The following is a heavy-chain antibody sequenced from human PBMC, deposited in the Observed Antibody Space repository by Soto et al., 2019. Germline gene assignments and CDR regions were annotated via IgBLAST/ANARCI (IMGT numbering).Heavy chain of an antibody. V-gene: IGHV4-31*03. CDR2: TYYRGST. CDR1: GGSISSGGYY. J-gene: IGHJ4*02. CDR3: AGDRSGSGYFDY. Sequence: SETRSPTCTLSGGSISSGGYYWTRIRQHPGKGLEWTGYTYYRGSTYYNASLKSRITRSVSTSKNQFSLKLSSVTAADTAVSDCAGDRSGSGYFDYWGQGTLVTVSS. D-gene: IGHD3-3*01.